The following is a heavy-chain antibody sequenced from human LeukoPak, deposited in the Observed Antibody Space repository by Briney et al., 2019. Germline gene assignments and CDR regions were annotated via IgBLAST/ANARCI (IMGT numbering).Heavy chain of an antibody. J-gene: IGHJ3*02. CDR2: ISWNSDNI. CDR1: GFTFNDYA. CDR3: TKDMTLYGSGSSNDALDI. D-gene: IGHD3-10*01. Sequence: PGGSLRLSCAASGFTFNDYAMHWVRQAPGKGLEWVSGISWNSDNIGYADSVKGRFTISRDNAKNSLYLQMNSLRTEDMALYYCTKDMTLYGSGSSNDALDIWGQGTMVTVSA. V-gene: IGHV3-9*03.